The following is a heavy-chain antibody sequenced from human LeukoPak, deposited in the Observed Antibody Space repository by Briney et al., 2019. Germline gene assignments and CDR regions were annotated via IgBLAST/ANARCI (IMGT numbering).Heavy chain of an antibody. V-gene: IGHV1-69*04. CDR1: GGTFSSYA. J-gene: IGHJ5*02. CDR2: IIPIFGIA. D-gene: IGHD3-22*01. CDR3: AGGSYYYDSSGPEAP. Sequence: SVKVSCKASGGTFSSYAISWVRQAPGQGLEWMGRIIPIFGIANYAQKFQGRVTITADKSTSTAYMELSSLRSEDTAVYYCAGGSYYYDSSGPEAPWGQGTLVTVSS.